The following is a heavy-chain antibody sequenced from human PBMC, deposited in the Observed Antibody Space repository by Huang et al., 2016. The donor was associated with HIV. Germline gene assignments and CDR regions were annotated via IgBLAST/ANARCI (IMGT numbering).Heavy chain of an antibody. V-gene: IGHV4-59*11. D-gene: IGHD1-1*01. CDR3: ASDNQDSWRGKRRVYFFDR. Sequence: QVQLQESGPGLVKPSATLSPTGTVSGGSISTHYWSWIRQPPGKGLEWIGNIDYRGRTNHTPPPRSRATIVQDTSKNRINVRVMSATAADTAMYYCASDNQDSWRGKRRVYFFDRWGQGTRVTVAS. J-gene: IGHJ5*02. CDR2: IDYRGRT. CDR1: GGSISTHY.